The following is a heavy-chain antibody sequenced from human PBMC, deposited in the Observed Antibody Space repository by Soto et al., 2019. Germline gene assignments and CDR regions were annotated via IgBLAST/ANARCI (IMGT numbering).Heavy chain of an antibody. CDR1: GGSFSGYY. CDR2: INHSGST. V-gene: IGHV4-34*01. Sequence: PSETLSLTCAVYGGSFSGYYRSWIRQPPGKGLEWIGEINHSGSTNYNPSLKSRVTISVDTSKNQFSLKLSSVTAADTAVYYCARGIKYYYDSSGYYRWFDPWGQGTLVTVSP. D-gene: IGHD3-22*01. J-gene: IGHJ5*02. CDR3: ARGIKYYYDSSGYYRWFDP.